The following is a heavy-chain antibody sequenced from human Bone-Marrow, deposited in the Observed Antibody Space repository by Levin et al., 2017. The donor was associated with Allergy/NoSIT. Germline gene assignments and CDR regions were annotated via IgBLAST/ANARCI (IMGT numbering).Heavy chain of an antibody. D-gene: IGHD3-10*01. CDR1: GLNISASY. CDR3: TRGLGRLDSYGSGSFDF. V-gene: IGHV3-53*05. Sequence: GESLKISCAASGLNISASYMTWVRQAPGKGLEWVSVMFPGGTVYYGDSVKGRFTISRDNSENTLYLQMNSLRAEDTAVYYCTRGLGRLDSYGSGSFDFWGQGTLVIVSS. J-gene: IGHJ4*02. CDR2: MFPGGTV.